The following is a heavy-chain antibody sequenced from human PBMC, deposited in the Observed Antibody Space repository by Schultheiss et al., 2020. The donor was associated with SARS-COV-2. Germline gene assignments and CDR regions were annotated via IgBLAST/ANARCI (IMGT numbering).Heavy chain of an antibody. V-gene: IGHV1-69*13. CDR3: AKGMDSITIFGVVIMGEHYYYGMDV. J-gene: IGHJ6*02. CDR2: IIPIFGTA. D-gene: IGHD3-3*01. Sequence: SVKVSCKASGGTFSSYAISWVRQAPGQGLEWMGGIIPIFGTANYAQKFQGRVTITADESTSTAYMELSSLRSEDTAVYYCAKGMDSITIFGVVIMGEHYYYGMDVWGQGTTVTVSS. CDR1: GGTFSSYA.